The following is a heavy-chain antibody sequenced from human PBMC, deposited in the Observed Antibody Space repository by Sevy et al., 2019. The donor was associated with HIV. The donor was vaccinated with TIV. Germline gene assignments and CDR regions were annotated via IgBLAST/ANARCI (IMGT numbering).Heavy chain of an antibody. D-gene: IGHD3-10*01. V-gene: IGHV4-34*01. CDR3: ARGKAVVRGVIMYYYYGMDV. CDR1: VGSFSGYY. J-gene: IGHJ6*02. CDR2: INHSGST. Sequence: SETLSLTCAVYVGSFSGYYWSWIRQPPGKGLEWIGEINHSGSTNYNPSLKSRVTISVDTSKNQFSLKLSSVTAADTAVYYCARGKAVVRGVIMYYYYGMDVWGQGTTVTVSS.